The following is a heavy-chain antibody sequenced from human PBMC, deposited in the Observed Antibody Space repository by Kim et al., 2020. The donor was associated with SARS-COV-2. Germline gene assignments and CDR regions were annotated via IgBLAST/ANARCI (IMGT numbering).Heavy chain of an antibody. D-gene: IGHD3-10*01. CDR2: ISYDGSNK. Sequence: GGSLRLSCAASGFTFSSYAMHWVRQAPGKGLEWVAVISYDGSNKYYADSVKGRFTISRDNSKNTLYLQMNSLRAEETALYYCARVTHPDILCLGELFGGFEIWGQGTMVTVSS. CDR3: ARVTHPDILCLGELFGGFEI. CDR1: GFTFSSYA. J-gene: IGHJ3*02. V-gene: IGHV3-30-3*01.